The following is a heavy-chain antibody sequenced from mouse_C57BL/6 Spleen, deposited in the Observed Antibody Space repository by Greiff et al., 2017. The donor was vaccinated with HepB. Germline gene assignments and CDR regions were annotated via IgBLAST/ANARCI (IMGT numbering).Heavy chain of an antibody. CDR3: ARSGGSSYGNYFDY. V-gene: IGHV1-64*01. Sequence: QVQLQQPGAELVKPGASVKLSCKASGYTFTSYWMHWVKQRPGQGLEWIGMIHPNSGSTNYNEKFKSKATLTVDKSSSTAYMQLSSLTSEDSAVYYCARSGGSSYGNYFDYWGQGTTLTVSS. CDR2: IHPNSGST. D-gene: IGHD1-1*01. J-gene: IGHJ2*01. CDR1: GYTFTSYW.